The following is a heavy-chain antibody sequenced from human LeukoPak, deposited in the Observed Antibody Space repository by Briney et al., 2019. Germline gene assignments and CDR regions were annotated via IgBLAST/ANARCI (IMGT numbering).Heavy chain of an antibody. CDR1: GFTFSSYS. V-gene: IGHV3-21*01. D-gene: IGHD3-9*01. CDR3: AREDILTGYYY. Sequence: GGSLRLSCVASGFTFSSYSMNWVRQAPGKGLEWVSSISSSSSYIYYADSVKGRFTISRDNAKNSLYLQMSSLRAEDTAVYYCAREDILTGYYYWGQGTLVTVSS. CDR2: ISSSSSYI. J-gene: IGHJ4*02.